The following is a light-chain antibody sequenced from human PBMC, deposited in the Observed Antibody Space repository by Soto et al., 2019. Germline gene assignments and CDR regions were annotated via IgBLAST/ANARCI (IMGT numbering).Light chain of an antibody. V-gene: IGLV1-44*01. CDR2: ANH. Sequence: QSVLTQPPSASGTPGQRVTISCSGSSSNIGSNSVNWYQQLPGTAPKVVIYANHQRPSGVPDRLSGSKSGTSASLGISGLQPEDEADYYCASWDNSLNGLVFGGGTTGTVL. J-gene: IGLJ3*02. CDR3: ASWDNSLNGLV. CDR1: SSNIGSNS.